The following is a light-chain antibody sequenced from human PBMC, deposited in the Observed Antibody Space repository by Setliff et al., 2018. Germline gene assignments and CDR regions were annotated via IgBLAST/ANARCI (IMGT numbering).Light chain of an antibody. CDR1: SSDVGGSNY. V-gene: IGLV2-11*01. J-gene: IGLJ1*01. CDR2: DVY. CDR3: CSYVGSHTLRV. Sequence: QSALAQPRSVSGSPGQSVSISCTGTSSDVGGSNYVSWYQQHPGRAPKLMIYDVYRRPSGAPDRFSGSKSGNTASLTISGLQAEDEADYYCCSYVGSHTLRVFGTGTKVTVL.